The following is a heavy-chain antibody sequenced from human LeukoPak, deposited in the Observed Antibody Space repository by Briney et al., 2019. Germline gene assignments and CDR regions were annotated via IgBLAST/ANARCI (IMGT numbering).Heavy chain of an antibody. Sequence: ASVKVSCKASGYTFTSYDINWVRQATEQGLEWMGWMNPNSGNTGYAHKFQGRVTMTRNTSISTAYMELSSLRSEDTAVYYCARVGTDIVVVPAANYYYYGMDVWGQGTTVTVSS. D-gene: IGHD2-2*01. V-gene: IGHV1-8*01. CDR3: ARVGTDIVVVPAANYYYYGMDV. CDR2: MNPNSGNT. J-gene: IGHJ6*02. CDR1: GYTFTSYD.